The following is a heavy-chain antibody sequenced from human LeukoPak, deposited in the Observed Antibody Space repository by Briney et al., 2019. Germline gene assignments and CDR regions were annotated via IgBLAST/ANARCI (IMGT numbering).Heavy chain of an antibody. CDR1: GGSFSGYY. Sequence: SETLSLTCAVYGGSFSGYYWSWIRQPPGKGLEWIGEINHSGSTNHNPSLKSRVTISVDTSKNQFSLKLSSVTAADTAVYYCARGTRATHFDYWGQGTLVTVSS. J-gene: IGHJ4*02. D-gene: IGHD1-26*01. CDR3: ARGTRATHFDY. CDR2: INHSGST. V-gene: IGHV4-34*01.